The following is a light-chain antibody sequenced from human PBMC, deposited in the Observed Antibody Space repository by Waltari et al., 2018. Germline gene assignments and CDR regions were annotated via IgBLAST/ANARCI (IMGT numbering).Light chain of an antibody. CDR1: QAISSR. J-gene: IGKJ1*01. CDR3: QQVNSFPRT. V-gene: IGKV1-12*01. Sequence: DIQMTQSPSSVSASVGDRVTLTCRASQAISSRLAWYQQKPGKAHKLLIFDASSLHTGVPSRFSGSGSGTDFTLTIRSLQPEDFATYYCQQVNSFPRTFGQGTKVEVK. CDR2: DAS.